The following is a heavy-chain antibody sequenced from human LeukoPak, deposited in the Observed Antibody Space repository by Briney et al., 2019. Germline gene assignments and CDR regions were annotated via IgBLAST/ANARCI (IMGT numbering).Heavy chain of an antibody. CDR2: INTNTGNP. CDR1: GYTFTSYA. V-gene: IGHV7-4-1*02. Sequence: ASVKVSCKASGYTFTSYAMNWVRQAPGQGLEWMGWINTNTGNPTYAQGFTGRFVFSLDTSVSTAYLQTSSLKAEDTAVYHCARLGYCSGGSCYESAFDIWGQGTMVTVSS. D-gene: IGHD2-15*01. CDR3: ARLGYCSGGSCYESAFDI. J-gene: IGHJ3*02.